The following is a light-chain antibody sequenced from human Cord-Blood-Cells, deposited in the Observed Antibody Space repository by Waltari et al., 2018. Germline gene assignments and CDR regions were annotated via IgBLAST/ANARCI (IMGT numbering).Light chain of an antibody. Sequence: DIQMTQSPSSLSASVGDRVTITCRASQSISSYLNWYQQKPGKAPKLLIYAASSLQSGVPSRVSGSGSGTDFTLTISSLQPEDFATYYCQLSYSTPWTFGQGTKVEIK. CDR2: AAS. V-gene: IGKV1-39*01. CDR1: QSISSY. CDR3: QLSYSTPWT. J-gene: IGKJ1*01.